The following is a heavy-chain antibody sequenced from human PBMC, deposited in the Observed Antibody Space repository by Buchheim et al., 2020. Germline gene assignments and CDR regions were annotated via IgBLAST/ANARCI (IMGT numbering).Heavy chain of an antibody. CDR1: GFTFSRYH. CDR3: AKDRSYCSGGSCPNYFDY. Sequence: QVQLVESGGGVVQPGRSLRLSCAASGFTFSRYHMHWVRQAPGKGLEWLAVISYDGSHKYYADSVKGRFTISRDNSKHTLYLQMNSLRAEDTAVYYCAKDRSYCSGGSCPNYFDYWGQGTL. J-gene: IGHJ4*02. CDR2: ISYDGSHK. D-gene: IGHD2-15*01. V-gene: IGHV3-30*18.